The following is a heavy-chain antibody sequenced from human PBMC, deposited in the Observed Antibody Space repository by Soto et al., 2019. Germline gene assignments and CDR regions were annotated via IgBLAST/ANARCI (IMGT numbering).Heavy chain of an antibody. CDR2: ISSSNRTI. CDR3: AREGWPLLQTGMDV. Sequence: EVQLVESGGGLKQPGGSLRLSCAASGFTFRSYSMNWVRQAPGKGLEWVSYISSSNRTINYADSVKGRFIISRDNAMNSLYLQMHSLRDEDTAVYYCAREGWPLLQTGMDVWGQGTTVTVSS. V-gene: IGHV3-48*02. J-gene: IGHJ6*02. D-gene: IGHD2-15*01. CDR1: GFTFRSYS.